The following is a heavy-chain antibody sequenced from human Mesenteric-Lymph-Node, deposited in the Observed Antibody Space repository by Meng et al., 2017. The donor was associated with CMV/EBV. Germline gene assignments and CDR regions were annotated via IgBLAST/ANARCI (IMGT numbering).Heavy chain of an antibody. Sequence: GGSLRLSCAASGFAFSAYEMNWVRQAPGKGLEWVSSISSSSRYIYYADSMKGRFAISRDNAKNSLFLQMDGLRAEDTAVYYCARASVSGDFWSGYSLDYWGQGTLVTVSS. J-gene: IGHJ4*02. V-gene: IGHV3-21*01. CDR2: ISSSSRYI. CDR1: GFAFSAYE. D-gene: IGHD3-3*01. CDR3: ARASVSGDFWSGYSLDY.